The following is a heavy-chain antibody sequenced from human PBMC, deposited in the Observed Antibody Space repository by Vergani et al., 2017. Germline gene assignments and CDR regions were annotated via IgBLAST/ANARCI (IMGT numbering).Heavy chain of an antibody. CDR3: ARGNYYGSGTYVDP. Sequence: EVQLVESGGGLVQPGGSLRLSCAASGFNFSSYTMNWVRQAPGKGLEWISYVISSSRRQSYADSVKGRFTVSRDTAKNSLYLQMNSLRAEDTAVYYCARGNYYGSGTYVDPWGQGTLVTVSS. V-gene: IGHV3-48*01. CDR2: VISSSRRQ. D-gene: IGHD3-10*01. J-gene: IGHJ5*02. CDR1: GFNFSSYT.